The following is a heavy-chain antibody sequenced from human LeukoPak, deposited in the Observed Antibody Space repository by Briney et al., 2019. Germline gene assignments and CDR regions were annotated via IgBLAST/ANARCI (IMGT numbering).Heavy chain of an antibody. V-gene: IGHV1-18*01. D-gene: IGHD3-3*01. J-gene: IGHJ3*02. CDR2: ISAYNGNT. CDR1: GYTFTSYG. CDR3: ARVLEWFDTDAFDI. Sequence: ASVKVSCKASGYTFTSYGISWVRQAPGQGLEWMGWISAYNGNTNYAQKLQGRATMTTDTSTSTAYMELRSLRSDDTAVYYCARVLEWFDTDAFDIWGQGTMVTVSS.